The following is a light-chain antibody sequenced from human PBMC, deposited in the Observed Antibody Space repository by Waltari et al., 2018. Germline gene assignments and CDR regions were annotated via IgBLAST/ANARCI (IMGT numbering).Light chain of an antibody. CDR2: DVT. CDR1: STDIGVYNF. Sequence: QSALTQPASVTGSPGQSVTISCTGTSTDIGVYNFVSWYHRHPGKAPKLMIYDVTNRPSGVSDRFSASKSGNTASLTISALQAEDEGDYYCSSYTSSSTVVFGGGTKLTVL. V-gene: IGLV2-14*03. CDR3: SSYTSSSTVV. J-gene: IGLJ2*01.